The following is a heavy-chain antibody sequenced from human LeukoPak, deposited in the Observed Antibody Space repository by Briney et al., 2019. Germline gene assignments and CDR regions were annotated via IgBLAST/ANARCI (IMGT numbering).Heavy chain of an antibody. CDR2: INHSGST. V-gene: IGHV4-34*01. J-gene: IGHJ6*02. CDR1: GGSFSGYY. Sequence: PSETLSLTCAVYGGSFSGYYWSWIRQPPGKGLEWIGEINHSGSTNYNPSLKSRVTISVDTSKNQFSLKLSSVTAADTAVYYRARTPPPSGYFDWLRGGSNYGMDVWGQGTTVTVSS. D-gene: IGHD3-9*01. CDR3: ARTPPPSGYFDWLRGGSNYGMDV.